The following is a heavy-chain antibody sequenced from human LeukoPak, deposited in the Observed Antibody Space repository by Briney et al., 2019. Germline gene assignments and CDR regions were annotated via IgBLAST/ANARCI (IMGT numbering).Heavy chain of an antibody. CDR2: IYYSGST. CDR3: ATRRVGATFDY. D-gene: IGHD1-26*01. J-gene: IGHJ4*02. V-gene: IGHV4-39*07. CDR1: GGSISSSSYY. Sequence: SETLSLTCTVSGGSISSSSYYWGWIRQPPGKGLEWIGSIYYSGSTNYNPSLRSRVTMSLDTSKNQFSLTLSSVTAADTAVYFCATRRVGATFDYWGQGTLVTVSS.